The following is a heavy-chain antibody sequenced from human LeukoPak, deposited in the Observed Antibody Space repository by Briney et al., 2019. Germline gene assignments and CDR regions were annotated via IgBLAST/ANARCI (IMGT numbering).Heavy chain of an antibody. CDR2: IYTSGST. CDR3: ARKSIAVVGRNPYDY. J-gene: IGHJ4*02. V-gene: IGHV4-4*07. CDR1: GGSISSYY. D-gene: IGHD2-2*01. Sequence: SETLSLTCTVSGGSISSYYWSWIRQPAGKGLEWIGRIYTSGSTNYNPSLKSRVTMSVDTSKNQFSLKLSSVTAADTAVYYCARKSIAVVGRNPYDYWDQGTLVTVSS.